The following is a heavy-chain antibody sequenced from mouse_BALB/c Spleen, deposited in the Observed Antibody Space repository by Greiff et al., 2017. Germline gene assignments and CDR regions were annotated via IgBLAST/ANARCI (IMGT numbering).Heavy chain of an antibody. V-gene: IGHV1-7*01. CDR3: ARRDSSYVH. CDR1: GYTFTSYW. CDR2: INPSTGYT. Sequence: QVHVKQSGAELAKPGASVKMSCKASGYTFTSYWMHWVKQRPGQGLEWIGYINPSTGYTEYNQKFKDKATLTADKSSSTAYMQLSSLTSEDSAVYYCARRDSSYVHWGQGTLVTVSA. J-gene: IGHJ3*01. D-gene: IGHD1-1*01.